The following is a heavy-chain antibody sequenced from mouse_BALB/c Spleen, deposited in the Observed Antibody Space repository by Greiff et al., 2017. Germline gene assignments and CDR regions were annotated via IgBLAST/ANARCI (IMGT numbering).Heavy chain of an antibody. V-gene: IGHV5-17*02. Sequence: VQLKESGGGLVQPGGSRKLSCAASGFTFSSFGMHWVRQAPEKGLEWVAYIRSGSSTIYYADTVKGRFTITRDNPKNTLFLQMTSLRSEDTAMYYCARCPTMITTGVYYFDDWGEGTTLTVSS. CDR1: GFTFSSFG. CDR3: ARCPTMITTGVYYFDD. CDR2: IRSGSSTI. J-gene: IGHJ2*01. D-gene: IGHD2-4*01.